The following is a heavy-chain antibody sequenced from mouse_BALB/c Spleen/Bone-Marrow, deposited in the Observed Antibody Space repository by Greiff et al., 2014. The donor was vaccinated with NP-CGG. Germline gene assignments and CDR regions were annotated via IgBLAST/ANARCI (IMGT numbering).Heavy chain of an antibody. D-gene: IGHD2-1*01. J-gene: IGHJ3*01. V-gene: IGHV1S126*01. CDR2: IDPSDSET. Sequence: QGPLQQSGPQLVRPGASVKIFFKAFGYSFTSYWMHWGKQRPGQGLGWIGMIDPSDSETRLNQKFKDKATLTVDKSSSTAYMQLSSPTSEDSAVYYCASPSDGNPFAYWGQGTLVTVSA. CDR1: GYSFTSYW. CDR3: ASPSDGNPFAY.